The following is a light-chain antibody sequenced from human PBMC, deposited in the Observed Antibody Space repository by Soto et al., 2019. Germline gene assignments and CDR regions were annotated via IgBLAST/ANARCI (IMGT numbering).Light chain of an antibody. Sequence: DIQMTQSHSTLSGSVGGRVTITCRASQSISNWLAWYQQKPGKAPKLLVYAASTLQSGVPSRFSGSGSGTDFTLTISCLQSEDFATYYCQQYYSYPWTFGQGTKVDIK. J-gene: IGKJ1*01. CDR2: AAS. CDR3: QQYYSYPWT. CDR1: QSISNW. V-gene: IGKV1-5*01.